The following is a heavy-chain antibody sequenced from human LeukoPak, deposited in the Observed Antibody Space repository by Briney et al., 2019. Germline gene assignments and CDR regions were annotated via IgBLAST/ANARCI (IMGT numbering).Heavy chain of an antibody. CDR2: IYSTGNT. CDR3: ARDSYSYGYGGFDY. J-gene: IGHJ4*02. CDR1: GGSISSGDRY. Sequence: SETLSLTCTVSGGSISSGDRYWSWSRQSPGKGLEWIGYIYSTGNTYYSPSLKSRVIISVDTSKNQFSLELNSVTAADTAVYYCARDSYSYGYGGFDYWGQGILVTVSS. V-gene: IGHV4-30-4*01. D-gene: IGHD5-18*01.